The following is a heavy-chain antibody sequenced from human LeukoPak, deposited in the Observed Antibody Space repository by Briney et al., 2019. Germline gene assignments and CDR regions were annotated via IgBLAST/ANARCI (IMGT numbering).Heavy chain of an antibody. D-gene: IGHD3-22*01. V-gene: IGHV1-8*01. CDR1: GYTFTSYD. CDR3: ARNGYYYDSSGYPYLYYYYYYSMDV. CDR2: MNPNSGNT. J-gene: IGHJ6*02. Sequence: ASVKVSCKASGYTFTSYDINWVRQATGQGLEWMGWMNPNSGNTGYAQKFQGRVTMTRNTSISTAYMELSSLRSEDTAVYYCARNGYYYDSSGYPYLYYYYYYSMDVWGQGTTVTVSS.